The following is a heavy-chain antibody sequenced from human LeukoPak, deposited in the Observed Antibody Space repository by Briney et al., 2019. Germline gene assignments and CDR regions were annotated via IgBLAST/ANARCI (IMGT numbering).Heavy chain of an antibody. D-gene: IGHD2-21*01. J-gene: IGHJ6*02. CDR2: IYHSGST. V-gene: IGHV4-30-2*01. Sequence: PSETLSLTCAVSGGSISSGGYSWSWIRQPPGKGLEWIGYIYHSGSTYYNPSLKSRVTISVDRSKNQFSLKLSSVTAADTAVYYCARALFGMDAWGQGTTVTVSS. CDR1: GGSISSGGYS. CDR3: ARALFGMDA.